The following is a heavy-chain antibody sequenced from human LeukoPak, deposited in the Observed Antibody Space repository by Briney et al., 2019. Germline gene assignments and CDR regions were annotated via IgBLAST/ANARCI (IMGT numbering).Heavy chain of an antibody. Sequence: SGGSLRLSCAASGFTFSSYAMSWVRQAPGKGLEWVSAISGSGGSTYYADSVKGRFTISIDNSKSTLYLQMNSLRAEDTAVYYCAKLYDILTGYYPESYYFDYWGQGTLVTVSS. J-gene: IGHJ4*02. D-gene: IGHD3-9*01. V-gene: IGHV3-23*01. CDR2: ISGSGGST. CDR3: AKLYDILTGYYPESYYFDY. CDR1: GFTFSSYA.